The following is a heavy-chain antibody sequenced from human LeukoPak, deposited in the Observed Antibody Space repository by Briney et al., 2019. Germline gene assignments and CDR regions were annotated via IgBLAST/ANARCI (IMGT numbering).Heavy chain of an antibody. CDR1: GGSISSYY. V-gene: IGHV4-59*01. Sequence: SETLSLTCTVSGGSISSYYWSWIRQPPGKGLEWTGYIYYSGSTNYNPSLKSRVTISVDTSKNQFSLKLSSVTAADTAVYYCARDRGYCSSTSCYVRRNDAFDIWGQGTMVTVSS. J-gene: IGHJ3*02. D-gene: IGHD2-2*01. CDR2: IYYSGST. CDR3: ARDRGYCSSTSCYVRRNDAFDI.